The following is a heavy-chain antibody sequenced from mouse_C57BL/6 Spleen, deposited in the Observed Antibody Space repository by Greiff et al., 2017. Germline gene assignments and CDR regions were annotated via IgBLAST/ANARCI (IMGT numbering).Heavy chain of an antibody. CDR1: GFTFSDYG. Sequence: DVMLVESGGGLVKPGGSLKLSCAASGFTFSDYGMHWVRQAPEKGLEWVAYISSGSSTIYYADTVKGRFTISRDNAKNTLFLQMTSLRSEDTAMYYCARRDSGYSYAMDYWGQGTSVTVSS. CDR2: ISSGSSTI. V-gene: IGHV5-17*01. J-gene: IGHJ4*01. CDR3: ARRDSGYSYAMDY.